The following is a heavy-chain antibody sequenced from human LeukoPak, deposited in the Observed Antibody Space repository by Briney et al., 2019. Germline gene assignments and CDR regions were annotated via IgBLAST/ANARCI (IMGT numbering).Heavy chain of an antibody. CDR3: ARRQGASGSYYHLDY. CDR2: ISSSGSTI. J-gene: IGHJ4*02. Sequence: GGSLRLSCAASGFTFSSYEMNWVRQAPGKGLEWVAYISSSGSTIYYADSVKGRFTISRDNAKNSLYLQMNSLRAEDTAVYYCARRQGASGSYYHLDYWGQGTLVTVSS. V-gene: IGHV3-48*03. D-gene: IGHD1-26*01. CDR1: GFTFSSYE.